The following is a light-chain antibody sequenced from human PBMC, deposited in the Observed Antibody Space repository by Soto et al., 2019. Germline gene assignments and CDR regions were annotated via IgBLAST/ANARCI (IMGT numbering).Light chain of an antibody. V-gene: IGKV3-15*01. CDR2: DVS. Sequence: EIVMTQSPATLSVSPGERATLSCRASQSASNNLAWYQQKPGQAPRLLIYDVSTRATGIPARFSGSGSGTEFTLTISSLQSEDFAVHYCQQYNNWPPWTFGQGTKVEI. CDR3: QQYNNWPPWT. J-gene: IGKJ1*01. CDR1: QSASNN.